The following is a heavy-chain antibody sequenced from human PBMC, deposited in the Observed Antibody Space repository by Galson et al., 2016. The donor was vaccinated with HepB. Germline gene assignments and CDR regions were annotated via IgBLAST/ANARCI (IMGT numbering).Heavy chain of an antibody. CDR2: IWYDGSNK. Sequence: SLRLSCAPSGFMFSRYGMHWVRQTPGKGLEWVATIWYDGSNKYYADTVKGRFTISRDNAKNILYLQLSSLRSEDTAVYYCARERVYYYGPGSYYTLDYWGQGTLVTVSS. J-gene: IGHJ4*02. CDR3: ARERVYYYGPGSYYTLDY. V-gene: IGHV3-33*01. CDR1: GFMFSRYG. D-gene: IGHD3-10*01.